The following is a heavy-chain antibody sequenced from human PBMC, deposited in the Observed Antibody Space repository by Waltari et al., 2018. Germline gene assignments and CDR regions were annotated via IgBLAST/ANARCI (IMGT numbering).Heavy chain of an antibody. V-gene: IGHV1-8*02. J-gene: IGHJ3*02. CDR2: MNPNRGNT. CDR3: ALTLDTAMGDAFDI. CDR1: GYTFTSYD. Sequence: QVQLVQSGAEVKKPGASVKVSCKASGYTFTSYDINWVRQATGQGLEWMGWMNPNRGNTGYAQKFQGRVTMTRNTSISTAYMELSSLRSEDTAVYYCALTLDTAMGDAFDIWGQGTMVTVS. D-gene: IGHD5-18*01.